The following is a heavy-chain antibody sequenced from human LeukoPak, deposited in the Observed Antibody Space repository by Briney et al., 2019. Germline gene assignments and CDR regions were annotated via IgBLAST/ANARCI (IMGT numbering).Heavy chain of an antibody. Sequence: SETLSLTCTVSGGSISSYYWSWIRQPPGKGLEWIGYIYYSGSTNYNPSLKSRVTISVDTSKNQFSLKLSSVTAADTAVYCCARDGTEIFDYWGQGTLVTVSS. D-gene: IGHD1-1*01. J-gene: IGHJ4*02. CDR2: IYYSGST. CDR3: ARDGTEIFDY. V-gene: IGHV4-59*01. CDR1: GGSISSYY.